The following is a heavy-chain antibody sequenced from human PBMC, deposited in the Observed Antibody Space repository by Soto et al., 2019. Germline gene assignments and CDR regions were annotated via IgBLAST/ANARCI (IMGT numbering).Heavy chain of an antibody. CDR3: GNDGLGGNFDY. J-gene: IGHJ4*02. Sequence: EVQLLDSGGGLVQPGGSLRLSCAASGFTFNNYAMNWVRQAPGKGLEWVATISGTGGSTYYADSVKGRFTISRDNSENTLYLQVNSLRGEDADVYYCGNDGLGGNFDYWGLGSQVTVSS. CDR1: GFTFNNYA. V-gene: IGHV3-23*01. D-gene: IGHD2-21*01. CDR2: ISGTGGST.